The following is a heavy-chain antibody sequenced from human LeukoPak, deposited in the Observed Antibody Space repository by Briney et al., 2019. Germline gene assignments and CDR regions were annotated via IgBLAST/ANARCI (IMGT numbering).Heavy chain of an antibody. Sequence: GASVKVSCKVSGYTLTELSMHWVRQAPGKGLEWMGGFDPEDDEIIYAQRFQGRVTMTEDASTDTAYMELRSLRSEDTAVYYCATETGNFYFSSWGQGTLVTVSS. V-gene: IGHV1-24*01. CDR2: FDPEDDEI. D-gene: IGHD1-7*01. CDR3: ATETGNFYFSS. J-gene: IGHJ4*02. CDR1: GYTLTELS.